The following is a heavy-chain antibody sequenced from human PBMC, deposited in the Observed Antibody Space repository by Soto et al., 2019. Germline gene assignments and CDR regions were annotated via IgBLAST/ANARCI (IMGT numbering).Heavy chain of an antibody. CDR1: GFTFSSYS. D-gene: IGHD2-2*01. CDR3: AREDIVVGRTYYYYYGMEV. Sequence: EVQLVESGGGLVKPGGSLRLSCAASGFTFSSYSMNWVRQAPGKGLEWVSSISSSSSYIYYADSVKGRFTISRDNGKNSLYLQMNSLRAEDTDVYYCAREDIVVGRTYYYYYGMEVWGQWTTVTVAS. CDR2: ISSSSSYI. J-gene: IGHJ6*02. V-gene: IGHV3-21*01.